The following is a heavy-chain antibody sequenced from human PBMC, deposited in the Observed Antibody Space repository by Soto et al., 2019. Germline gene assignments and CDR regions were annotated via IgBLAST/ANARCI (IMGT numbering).Heavy chain of an antibody. CDR1: GYTFTSYG. D-gene: IGHD5-18*01. CDR2: ISAYNGNT. CDR3: ASSLLVGYGLEGESD. Sequence: QVQLVQSGAEVKKPGASVKVSCKASGYTFTSYGISWVRQAPGQGLEWMGWISAYNGNTNYAQKLQGRVTMTTDTATSSAYMELRSLRSDDTAVYYCASSLLVGYGLEGESDWGQGTLVTVSS. V-gene: IGHV1-18*01. J-gene: IGHJ4*02.